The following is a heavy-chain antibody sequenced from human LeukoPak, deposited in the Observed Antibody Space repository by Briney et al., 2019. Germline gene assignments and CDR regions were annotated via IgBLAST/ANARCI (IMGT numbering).Heavy chain of an antibody. CDR3: AKGSRGHCSGGSCYHTYNWFDP. CDR1: GFTFSSYA. CDR2: ISGSGSST. J-gene: IGHJ5*02. Sequence: GGSLRLSCAASGFTFSSYAMSWVRQAPGKGLEWVSAISGSGSSTYYADSVKGRFTISRDNSKNTLYLQMNSLRAEDTAVYYCAKGSRGHCSGGSCYHTYNWFDPWGQGTLVTVSS. V-gene: IGHV3-23*01. D-gene: IGHD2-15*01.